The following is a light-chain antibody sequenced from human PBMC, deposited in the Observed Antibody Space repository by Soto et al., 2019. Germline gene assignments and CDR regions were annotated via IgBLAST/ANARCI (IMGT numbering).Light chain of an antibody. J-gene: IGLJ1*01. CDR2: EVS. CDR3: SSYTSSRTKV. V-gene: IGLV2-14*01. CDR1: SSDVGGYNY. Sequence: HSALTQPASVSGSPGQSITISCTGTSSDVGGYNYVSWYQQHPGKAPKLMIYEVSNRPSGVSNRFSGSKSGNTASLTISGLQAEDEADYYCSSYTSSRTKVFGTGTKLTVL.